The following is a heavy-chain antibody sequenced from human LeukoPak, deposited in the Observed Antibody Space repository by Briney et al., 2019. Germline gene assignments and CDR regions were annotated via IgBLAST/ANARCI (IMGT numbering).Heavy chain of an antibody. CDR2: IWYDGSNK. CDR3: ARGSTTIFGLEN. CDR1: GFTFSSYG. Sequence: PGGSLRLSCAASGFTFSSYGMHWVRQAPGKGLEWVAVIWYDGSNKYYADSVKGRFTISRDNSKNTLYLQMNSLRAEDTAVYYCARGSTTIFGLENWGQGTLVTVSS. D-gene: IGHD3-3*01. V-gene: IGHV3-33*01. J-gene: IGHJ1*01.